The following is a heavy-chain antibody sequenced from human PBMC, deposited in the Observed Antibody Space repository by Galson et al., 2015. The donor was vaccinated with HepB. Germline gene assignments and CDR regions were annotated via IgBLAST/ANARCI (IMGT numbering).Heavy chain of an antibody. J-gene: IGHJ5*02. CDR3: TTDVYYSTYWSWLDP. CDR1: GFPFNNAW. D-gene: IGHD2-8*02. V-gene: IGHV3-15*01. Sequence: SLRLSCAASGFPFNNAWMTWVRQAPGMGLEWVGRIKSKTDGGTTDYAAPVKGRFTIPRDDSKNRLYLQMNSLKTEDPAVYYCTTDVYYSTYWSWLDPWGQGTLVTVSS. CDR2: IKSKTDGGTT.